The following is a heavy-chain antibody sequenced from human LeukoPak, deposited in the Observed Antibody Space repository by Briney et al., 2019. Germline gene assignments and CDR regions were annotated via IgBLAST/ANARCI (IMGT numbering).Heavy chain of an antibody. J-gene: IGHJ4*02. Sequence: ASVKVSCKASGYTFIDYFIHWVRQAPGQGLEWVGRINSNSGDTEYAQKFQGRVTMTRDTSISTAYMELSRLTSDDTAVYYCARDFSSTSNWELDYWGQGTLVTVSS. CDR1: GYTFIDYF. CDR3: ARDFSSTSNWELDY. V-gene: IGHV1-2*06. CDR2: INSNSGDT. D-gene: IGHD7-27*01.